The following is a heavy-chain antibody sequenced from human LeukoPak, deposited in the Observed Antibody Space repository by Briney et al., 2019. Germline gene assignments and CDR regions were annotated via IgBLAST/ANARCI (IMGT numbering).Heavy chain of an antibody. CDR1: GYTFTSYG. CDR2: MNPNSGNT. V-gene: IGHV1-8*02. Sequence: ASVKVSCKASGYTFTSYGISWVRQAPGQGLEWMGWMNPNSGNTGYAQKFQGRVTMTRNTSISTAYMELSSLRSEDTAVYYCARVLWFGELDYWGQGTLVTVSS. J-gene: IGHJ4*02. D-gene: IGHD3-10*01. CDR3: ARVLWFGELDY.